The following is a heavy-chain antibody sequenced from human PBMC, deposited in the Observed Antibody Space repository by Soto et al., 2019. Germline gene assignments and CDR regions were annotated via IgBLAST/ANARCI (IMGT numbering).Heavy chain of an antibody. D-gene: IGHD5-12*01. J-gene: IGHJ6*03. V-gene: IGHV1-18*01. CDR1: GYTFTSYG. CDR3: ARAIVATRYYYYYMDV. Sequence: GASVKVSCKASGYTFTSYGISWVRQAPGQGLEWMGWISAYNGNTNYAQKLQGRVTMTTDTSTSTAYMELRSLRSDDTAVYYCARAIVATRYYYYYMDVWGKGTTVTVSS. CDR2: ISAYNGNT.